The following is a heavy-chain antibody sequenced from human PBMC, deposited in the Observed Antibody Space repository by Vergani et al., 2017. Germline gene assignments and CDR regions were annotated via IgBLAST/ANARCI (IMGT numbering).Heavy chain of an antibody. CDR2: ISYAGSNK. J-gene: IGHJ4*02. CDR1: GFTFSSYG. D-gene: IGHD5-18*01. CDR3: ARNVDTAMGFDY. Sequence: QVQLVESGGGVVQPGRSLRLSCAASGFTFSSYGMHWVRQAPGKGLEWGAVISYAGSNKYYADSVKGRFNISRDNSKNTLYLQMNSLRAEDTAVYYCARNVDTAMGFDYWGQGTLVTVSS. V-gene: IGHV3-30*03.